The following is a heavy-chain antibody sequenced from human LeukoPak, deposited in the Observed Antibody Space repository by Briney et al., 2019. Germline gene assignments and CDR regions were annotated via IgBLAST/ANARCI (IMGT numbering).Heavy chain of an antibody. J-gene: IGHJ4*02. Sequence: GGSLRLSCAACRFPFDDYAMHWVRQAPGKGLEWVSFIYTSGRTHDSDSVKGRFTISRDSSKNTLYLQMNSLRAEDTAVYYCARRAGDYSHPYDYWGQGTLVTVSS. D-gene: IGHD3-22*01. CDR3: ARRAGDYSHPYDY. V-gene: IGHV3-53*01. CDR1: RFPFDDYA. CDR2: IYTSGRT.